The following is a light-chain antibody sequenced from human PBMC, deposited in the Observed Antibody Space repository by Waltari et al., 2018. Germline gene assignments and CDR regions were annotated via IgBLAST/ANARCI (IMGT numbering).Light chain of an antibody. CDR2: EDD. CDR1: SGGIASNY. CDR3: QSYDSSDLWV. V-gene: IGLV6-57*01. J-gene: IGLJ3*02. Sequence: NFMLTQPHSVSESPGKTVTISCTRSSGGIASNYVQWYQQRPGSSPTPVIFEDDQRPSGVPDRFSGSIDSSSNSASLTISGLKTEDEADYYCQSYDSSDLWVFGGGTRLTVL.